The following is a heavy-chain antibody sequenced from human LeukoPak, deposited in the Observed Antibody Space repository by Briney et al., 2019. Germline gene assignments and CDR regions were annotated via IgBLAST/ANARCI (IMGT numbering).Heavy chain of an antibody. V-gene: IGHV1-46*01. CDR1: GYTFTSYY. J-gene: IGHJ6*02. CDR3: AREIDCSSTSCYPQTPPDYCYGMDV. CDR2: INPSGGST. Sequence: ASVKVSCKASGYTFTSYYMHWVRQAPGQGLEWMGIINPSGGSTSYAQKFQGRVTMTRDTSTSTVYMELSSLRSEDTAVYYCAREIDCSSTSCYPQTPPDYCYGMDVWGQGTTVTVSS. D-gene: IGHD2-2*01.